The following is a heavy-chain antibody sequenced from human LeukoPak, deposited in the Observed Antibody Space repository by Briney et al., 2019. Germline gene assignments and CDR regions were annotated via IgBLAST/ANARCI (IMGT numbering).Heavy chain of an antibody. CDR3: TASDHLYCSSISCHFDY. CDR2: IRCKLYGGTT. CDR1: GFTFGDYA. V-gene: IGHV3-49*03. D-gene: IGHD2-2*01. Sequence: GGSLRLSCTASGFTFGDYAMNWFRQAPGKGLEWVGFIRCKLYGGTTEYAASVKGRFTISREDSKSIAYLQMNSLKTEDTAVYYCTASDHLYCSSISCHFDYWGQGTLVAVSS. J-gene: IGHJ4*02.